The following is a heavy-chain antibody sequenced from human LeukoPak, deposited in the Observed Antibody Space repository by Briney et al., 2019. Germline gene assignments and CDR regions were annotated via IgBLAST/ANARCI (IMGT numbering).Heavy chain of an antibody. D-gene: IGHD6-19*01. CDR1: GYTFTGYY. CDR2: INPNSGGT. Sequence: ASVKVSCKASGYTFTGYYMHWVRQAPGQGLEWMGWINPNSGGTNYAQKFQGRVTMTRDTSISTAYMELSRLRSDDTAVYYCARALAVAGTSGCWGQGTLVTVSS. V-gene: IGHV1-2*02. J-gene: IGHJ4*02. CDR3: ARALAVAGTSGC.